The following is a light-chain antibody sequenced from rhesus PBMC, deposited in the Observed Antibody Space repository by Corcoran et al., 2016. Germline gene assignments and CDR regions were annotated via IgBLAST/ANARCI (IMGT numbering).Light chain of an antibody. CDR2: AAS. CDR3: QQHNSHPLT. J-gene: IGKJ4*01. CDR1: QTISSY. V-gene: IGKV1-44*01. Sequence: DIQMTQSPSSLSASVGDRVTITCRASQTISSYLAWYQQKPGKVPKLLIYAASRLESGVPSRFSGSGSGTDFTLTIRSLQPEDFATYYCQQHNSHPLTFGGGTKVEIK.